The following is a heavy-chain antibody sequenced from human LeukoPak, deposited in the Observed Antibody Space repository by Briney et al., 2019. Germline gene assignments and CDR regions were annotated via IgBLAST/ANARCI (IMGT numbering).Heavy chain of an antibody. V-gene: IGHV4-34*01. CDR3: ARQTGSGMFILP. D-gene: IGHD3-3*01. Sequence: SETLSLTCAVYGGSFSGYYWSWIRQPPGKGLEWIGEINHSGSTNYNASLKSQVSISIDTSKNQFSLKLTSVTAADTAGYYCARQTGSGMFILPGGQGTLVTGSS. CDR1: GGSFSGYY. CDR2: INHSGST. J-gene: IGHJ4*02.